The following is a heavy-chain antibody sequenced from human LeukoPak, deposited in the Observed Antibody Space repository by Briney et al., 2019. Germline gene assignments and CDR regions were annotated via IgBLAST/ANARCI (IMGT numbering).Heavy chain of an antibody. Sequence: ASLKVSCKASGYTFTGYYLHWVRQAPGQRREWMGWTDPTTGGTSYAQKFQGRVTMTRDTSISTAYMELIGLRSDDTAVYYCAGPWDQVGFDPWGQGTLVSVSS. J-gene: IGHJ5*02. CDR2: TDPTTGGT. CDR3: AGPWDQVGFDP. D-gene: IGHD1-26*01. V-gene: IGHV1-2*02. CDR1: GYTFTGYY.